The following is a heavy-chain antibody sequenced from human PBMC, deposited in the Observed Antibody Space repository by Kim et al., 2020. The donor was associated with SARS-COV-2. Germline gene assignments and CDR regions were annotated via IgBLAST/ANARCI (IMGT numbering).Heavy chain of an antibody. J-gene: IGHJ5*02. D-gene: IGHD5-12*01. CDR1: GYTFTGYY. CDR3: ARVDVRKNWFDP. V-gene: IGHV1-2*02. CDR2: INPNSGGT. Sequence: ASVKVSCKASGYTFTGYYMHWVRQAPGQGLEWMGWINPNSGGTNYAQKFQGRVTMTRDTSISTAYMELSRLRSDDTAVYYCARVDVRKNWFDPWGQGTLVTVSS.